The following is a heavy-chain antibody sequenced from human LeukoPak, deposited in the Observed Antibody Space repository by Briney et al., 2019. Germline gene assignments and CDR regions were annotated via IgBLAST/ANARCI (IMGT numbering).Heavy chain of an antibody. CDR1: GGSISSGGYY. CDR3: ASAVVPAAKDYYGMDV. V-gene: IGHV4-31*03. Sequence: PSQTLSLTCTVSGGSISSGGYYWSWIRQHPGKGLEWIGYIYYSGSTYYNPSLKSRVTISVDTSKNQFSLKLSSVTAADTAVYYSASAVVPAAKDYYGMDVWGKGTTVTVSS. CDR2: IYYSGST. J-gene: IGHJ6*04. D-gene: IGHD2-2*01.